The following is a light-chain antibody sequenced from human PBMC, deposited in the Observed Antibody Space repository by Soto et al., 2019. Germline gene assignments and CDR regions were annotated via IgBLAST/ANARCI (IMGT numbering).Light chain of an antibody. CDR2: SNN. J-gene: IGLJ3*02. V-gene: IGLV1-44*01. CDR3: AAWDDSLNGPG. Sequence: QSALIQPPSVSGTPGQRVTISCSGSSSNIGSNTVNWYQQLPGTAPKLLIYSNNQRPSGVPDRFSGSKSGTSASLAISGLQSEDEADYYCAAWDDSLNGPGFGGGTKLTVL. CDR1: SSNIGSNT.